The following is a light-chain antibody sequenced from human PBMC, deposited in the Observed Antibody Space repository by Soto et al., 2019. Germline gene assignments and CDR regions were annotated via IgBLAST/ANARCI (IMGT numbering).Light chain of an antibody. CDR1: QGIRNF. J-gene: IGKJ3*01. Sequence: DIQMTQSPTSLSASVGDRVTITCRASQGIRNFVAWYQQKPGKAPKLLIYAASTLQSGVPSRFSGSGYGTDFTLTINRLQPEDDSTYSCQKYSSVPVFGPGTKVEIK. CDR2: AAS. V-gene: IGKV1-27*01. CDR3: QKYSSVPV.